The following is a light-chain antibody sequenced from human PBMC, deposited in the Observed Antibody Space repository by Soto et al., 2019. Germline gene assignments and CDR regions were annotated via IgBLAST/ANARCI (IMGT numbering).Light chain of an antibody. CDR3: QQSYRTPRT. CDR2: TAS. CDR1: QSVDIN. J-gene: IGKJ2*01. V-gene: IGKV1-39*01. Sequence: TQSPATLSVSPGERVTLSCRASQSVDINLAWYQQKPGSAPKLLIDTASSLQTGVSDRFSGSGSGTDFTLTISGLQPEDFATYYCQQSYRTPRTFGQGTKLEIE.